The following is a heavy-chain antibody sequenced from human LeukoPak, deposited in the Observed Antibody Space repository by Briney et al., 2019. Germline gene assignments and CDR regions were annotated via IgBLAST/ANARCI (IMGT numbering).Heavy chain of an antibody. J-gene: IGHJ5*02. V-gene: IGHV3-53*01. CDR2: IYSGGHT. Sequence: GGSLRLSCAASGFTVSSDYMSWVRQAPGKRLEWVSIIYSGGHTYYADSVKGRFTISRDNSKNTLYLQMNSLGAEDTAVYYCASLKPWGQGTLVTVSS. CDR1: GFTVSSDY. CDR3: ASLKP.